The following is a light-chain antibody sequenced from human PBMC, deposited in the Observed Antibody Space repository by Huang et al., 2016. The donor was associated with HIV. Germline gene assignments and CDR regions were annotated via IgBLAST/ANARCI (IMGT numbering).Light chain of an antibody. CDR1: QSIRKF. CDR2: SAS. CDR3: QQTDNTPRT. J-gene: IGKJ1*01. Sequence: DIQMTQSPSSLSASVGDRGTIACRASQSIRKFLNWYQQKPGEAPKLLMHSASSLQSGVPSRFSGSGSGTDFTLTITSLQPEDFATYYCQQTDNTPRTFGQGTKVVIK. V-gene: IGKV1-39*01.